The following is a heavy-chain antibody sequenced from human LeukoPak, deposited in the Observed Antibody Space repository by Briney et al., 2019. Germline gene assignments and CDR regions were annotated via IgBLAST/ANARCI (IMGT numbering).Heavy chain of an antibody. Sequence: GGSLRLSCAASGFTFSNSWMTWVRQAPGKGLEWIAGIKSKGNGGTNDYAAPVKGRFTISRDDSKDTLYLQMNSLKIEDAAVYYCTTGGSSWNFDYWGQGTLVTVSS. CDR1: GFTFSNSW. CDR2: IKSKGNGGTN. J-gene: IGHJ4*02. D-gene: IGHD6-13*01. CDR3: TTGGSSWNFDY. V-gene: IGHV3-15*08.